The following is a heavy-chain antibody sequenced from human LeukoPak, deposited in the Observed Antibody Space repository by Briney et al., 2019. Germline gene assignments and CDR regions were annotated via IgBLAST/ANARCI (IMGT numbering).Heavy chain of an antibody. CDR2: ISAYNGNT. J-gene: IGHJ5*02. CDR1: GYTFTSYG. D-gene: IGHD2-2*01. Sequence: EASVTVSFKASGYTFTSYGISWVRQAPGQGLEWMGWISAYNGNTNYAQKLQGRVTMTTDTSTSTAYMELRSLRSDDTAVYYCARFYCSSTSCYVGWFDPWGQGTLVTVSS. V-gene: IGHV1-18*04. CDR3: ARFYCSSTSCYVGWFDP.